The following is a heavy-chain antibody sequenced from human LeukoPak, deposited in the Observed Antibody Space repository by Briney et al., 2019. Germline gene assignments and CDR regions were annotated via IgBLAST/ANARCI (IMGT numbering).Heavy chain of an antibody. J-gene: IGHJ1*01. V-gene: IGHV3-21*01. CDR2: ISSSSSYM. CDR3: ASEDYYDSSAYYYRNFQH. Sequence: EGSLRLSCAASGFTFSSNTMNWVRQAPGKGLEWVSSISSSSSYMKYADSVRGRFTISRDNAKNSLYLQMNSLRAEDTAVYYCASEDYYDSSAYYYRNFQHWGQGTLVTVSS. CDR1: GFTFSSNT. D-gene: IGHD3-22*01.